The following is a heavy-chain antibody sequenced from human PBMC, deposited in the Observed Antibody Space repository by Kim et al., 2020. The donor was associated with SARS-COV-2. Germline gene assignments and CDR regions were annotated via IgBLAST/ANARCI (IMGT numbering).Heavy chain of an antibody. CDR2: ISSNGGST. Sequence: GGSLRLSCAASGFTFSSYAMHWVRQAPGKGLEYVSAISSNGGSTYYANSVKGRFTISRDNSKNTLYLQMGSLRAEDMAVYYCARLSIASAGHYYYDGLDV. CDR1: GFTFSSYA. CDR3: ARLSIASAGHYYYDGLDV. V-gene: IGHV3-64*01. J-gene: IGHJ6*01. D-gene: IGHD6-13*01.